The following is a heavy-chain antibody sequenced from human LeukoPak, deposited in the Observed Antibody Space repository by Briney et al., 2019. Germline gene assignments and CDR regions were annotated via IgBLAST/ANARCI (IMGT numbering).Heavy chain of an antibody. V-gene: IGHV4-59*02. CDR1: GFTVSSNY. D-gene: IGHD1-26*01. Sequence: PGGSLRLSCAASGFTVSSNYMNWVRQAPGKGLEWIGYIYYSGSTTYNPSLKSRVTISVDTSKNQFSLKLSSVTAADTAVYYCARDSTRVGAAIDYWGQGTLVTVSS. J-gene: IGHJ4*02. CDR2: IYYSGST. CDR3: ARDSTRVGAAIDY.